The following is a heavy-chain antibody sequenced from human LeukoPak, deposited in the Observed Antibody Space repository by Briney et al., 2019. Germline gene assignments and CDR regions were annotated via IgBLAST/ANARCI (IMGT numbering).Heavy chain of an antibody. V-gene: IGHV1-2*02. D-gene: IGHD6-19*01. CDR3: ARSVEQWLEEGYYYYYYMDV. CDR2: INPNSGGT. J-gene: IGHJ6*03. Sequence: ASVKVSCKASGYTFTGYYMHWVRQAPGQGLEWMGWINPNSGGTNYAQKFQGRVTITRDTSISTAYMELSSLRSEDTAVYYCARSVEQWLEEGYYYYYYMDVWGKGTTVTVSS. CDR1: GYTFTGYY.